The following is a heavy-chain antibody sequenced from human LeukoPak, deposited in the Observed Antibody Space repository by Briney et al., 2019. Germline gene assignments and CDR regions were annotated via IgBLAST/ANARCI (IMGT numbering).Heavy chain of an antibody. V-gene: IGHV1-18*04. CDR1: GYTFTSFG. D-gene: IGHD2-15*01. CDR2: IGAYNGDT. J-gene: IGHJ4*02. Sequence: ASVKVSCKPSGYTFTSFGVSWVRQAPGQGLEWMGWIGAYNGDTNYAQKFQGRVTMTTDTSTSTAYMDLRSLRSDDTAVYYCTRDHCRGDNCPSFDYWGQGTLVTVSS. CDR3: TRDHCRGDNCPSFDY.